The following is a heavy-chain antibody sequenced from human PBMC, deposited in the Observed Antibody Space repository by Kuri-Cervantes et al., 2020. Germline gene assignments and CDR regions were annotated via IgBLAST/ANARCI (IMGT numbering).Heavy chain of an antibody. Sequence: ASVKVSCKASGYTFTGYYMHWVRQAPGQGLEWMGWINPNSGGTNYAQKFQGRVTMTRDTSISTAYMELSRLRSDDTAVYYCARVGSVMITFGGVVACRFDCWGQGTLVTVSS. J-gene: IGHJ4*02. V-gene: IGHV1-2*02. D-gene: IGHD3-16*02. CDR3: ARVGSVMITFGGVVACRFDC. CDR2: INPNSGGT. CDR1: GYTFTGYY.